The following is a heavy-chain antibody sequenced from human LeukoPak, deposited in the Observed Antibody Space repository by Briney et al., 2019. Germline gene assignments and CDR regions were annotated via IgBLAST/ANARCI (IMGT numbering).Heavy chain of an antibody. CDR1: GFTFSNYG. CDR2: IWYDGSKR. J-gene: IGHJ4*02. V-gene: IGHV3-33*01. CDR3: AREASGYYRDF. D-gene: IGHD3-3*01. Sequence: GGSLRLSCAASGFTFSNYGMHWVRQAPGKGLEWVAVIWYDGSKREYGDSVKGRFTVSRDDSKNTLYLQMNSLRAEDTAVYYCAREASGYYRDFWGQGTLVTVSS.